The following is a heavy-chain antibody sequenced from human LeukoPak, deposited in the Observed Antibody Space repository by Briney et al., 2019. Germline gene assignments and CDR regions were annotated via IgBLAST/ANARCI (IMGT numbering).Heavy chain of an antibody. CDR1: GGSISSGSYY. Sequence: SETLSLTCTVSGGSISSGSYYWSWLRQPAGKGLEWIGRIYTSGSTNYNPSLKSRVTISVDTSKNQFSLKLSSVTAADTAVYYCARVPIVVITSTRAFDIWGQGTMVTVSS. V-gene: IGHV4-61*02. D-gene: IGHD3-22*01. CDR2: IYTSGST. CDR3: ARVPIVVITSTRAFDI. J-gene: IGHJ3*02.